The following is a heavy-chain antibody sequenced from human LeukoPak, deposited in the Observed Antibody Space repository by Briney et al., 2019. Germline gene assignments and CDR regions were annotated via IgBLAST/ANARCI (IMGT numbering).Heavy chain of an antibody. Sequence: GGSLRLSCVASGFSFSTHNMNWVRQAPGKGLEWVSYISSSSSTIYYADSVKGRFTISRDNAKNSLYLQMNSLRDEDTAVYYCARVPMIVVAGGDYWGQGTLVTVSS. V-gene: IGHV3-48*02. D-gene: IGHD3-22*01. CDR1: GFSFSTHN. CDR3: ARVPMIVVAGGDY. CDR2: ISSSSSTI. J-gene: IGHJ4*02.